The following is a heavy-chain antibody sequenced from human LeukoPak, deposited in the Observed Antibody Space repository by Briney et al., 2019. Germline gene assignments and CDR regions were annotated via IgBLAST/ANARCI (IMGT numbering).Heavy chain of an antibody. CDR2: IYYSGST. CDR3: AREDAVSSDDAFDL. J-gene: IGHJ3*01. CDR1: SGSISTSNYY. V-gene: IGHV4-39*07. D-gene: IGHD6-19*01. Sequence: KPSETLSLTCTVSSGSISTSNYYWRWIRQPPGKGLEWIGYIYYSGSTYYNAPLKSRVTISVDTSKNQFSLKLSAVTAADTAMYYCAREDAVSSDDAFDLWGQGTMVTVS.